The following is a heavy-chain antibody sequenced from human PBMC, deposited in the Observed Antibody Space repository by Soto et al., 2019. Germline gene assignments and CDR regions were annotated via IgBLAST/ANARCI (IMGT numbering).Heavy chain of an antibody. D-gene: IGHD3-22*01. J-gene: IGHJ4*02. CDR3: AADRTQYYYDSSGYTFTY. CDR2: IGPDNGNT. Sequence: GASVKVSCKASGYTFTIYGINWVRQAPGQGLEWMGWIGPDNGNTNYAQKLQGRVTMTTDTSTSTAHMELRSLRSDDTAVYYCAADRTQYYYDSSGYTFTYSGQGTLVTVSS. CDR1: GYTFTIYG. V-gene: IGHV1-18*01.